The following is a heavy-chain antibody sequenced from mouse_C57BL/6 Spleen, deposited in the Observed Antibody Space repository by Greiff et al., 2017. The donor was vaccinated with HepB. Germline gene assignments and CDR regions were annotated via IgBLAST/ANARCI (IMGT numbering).Heavy chain of an antibody. CDR3: ARGITTVVAPFDY. J-gene: IGHJ2*01. CDR1: GYTFTSYW. D-gene: IGHD1-1*01. CDR2: IDPSDSYT. V-gene: IGHV1-69*01. Sequence: QVQLQQPGAELVMPGASVKLSCKASGYTFTSYWMHWVKRRPGQGLEWIGEIDPSDSYTNYNQKFKGKSTLTVDKSSSTAYMQLSSLTSEDSAVYYCARGITTVVAPFDYWGQGTTLTVSS.